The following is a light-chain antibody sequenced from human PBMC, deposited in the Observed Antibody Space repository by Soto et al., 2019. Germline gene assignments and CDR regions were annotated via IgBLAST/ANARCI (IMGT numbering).Light chain of an antibody. J-gene: IGKJ4*01. CDR1: QTATNY. Sequence: DIQMTQSPSFLSASVGDTVTITCRASQTATNYLNWYQQRPGKPPKLLIYAASTLQIGVPSRFRGSGSGTDFTLTITSLQAEDVATYFCQQSYSPLTFGFGTKVEIQ. V-gene: IGKV1-39*01. CDR3: QQSYSPLT. CDR2: AAS.